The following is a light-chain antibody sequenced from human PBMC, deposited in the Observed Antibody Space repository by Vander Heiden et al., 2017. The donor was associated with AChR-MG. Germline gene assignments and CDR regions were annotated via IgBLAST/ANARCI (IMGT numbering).Light chain of an antibody. CDR2: EVT. V-gene: IGLV2-14*01. CDR3: SSYTGSDVMV. CDR1: SSDVGGYNY. Sequence: QSALTQPASVSGSPGQSITISCTGTSSDVGGYNYVSWYQQHPGKAPQLMIYEVTNRPSGVSDRFSGSKSGNTASLTISGLQAEDEADYYCSSYTGSDVMVFGGGTKLTIL. J-gene: IGLJ2*01.